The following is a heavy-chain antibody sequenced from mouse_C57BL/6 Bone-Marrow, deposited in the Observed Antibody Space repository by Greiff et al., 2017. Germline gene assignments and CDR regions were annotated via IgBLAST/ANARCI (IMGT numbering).Heavy chain of an antibody. CDR1: GYTFTSYW. J-gene: IGHJ4*01. D-gene: IGHD1-1*01. V-gene: IGHV1-7*01. CDR2: INPSSGYT. CDR3: ARSYYYGSSHDYYAMDY. Sequence: VKLVESGAELAKPGASVKLSCKASGYTFTSYWMHWVQQRPGQGLEWIGYINPSSGYTKYNQKFKDKATLTADKSSSTAYMQLSSLTYEDSAVYYGARSYYYGSSHDYYAMDYWGQGTSVTVSS.